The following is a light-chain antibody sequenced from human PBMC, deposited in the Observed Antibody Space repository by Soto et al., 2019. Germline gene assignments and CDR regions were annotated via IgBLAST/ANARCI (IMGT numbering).Light chain of an antibody. CDR2: GTS. J-gene: IGKJ3*01. V-gene: IGKV3-20*01. Sequence: ETVLTQSPGSLSLSPGERATLSCRASQSVSSTYLAWYQQKPGQAPRLLIYGTSGRATGIPDRFSGSGSGTDFTLTISRLEPDDFAVYYCQQYGSSPSFTFGPGPKVDIK. CDR3: QQYGSSPSFT. CDR1: QSVSSTY.